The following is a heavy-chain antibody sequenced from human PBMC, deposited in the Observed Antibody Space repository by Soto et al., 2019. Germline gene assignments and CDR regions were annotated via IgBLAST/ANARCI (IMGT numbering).Heavy chain of an antibody. D-gene: IGHD3-22*01. CDR2: IYYGGST. V-gene: IGHV4-31*03. CDR3: AGLHADGSSSPGAFDF. J-gene: IGHJ3*01. CDR1: GGPISSGAHY. Sequence: QVQLQASGPGLVKPSQTLSLTCTVSGGPISSGAHYWNWIRQNPETGLEWIGYIYYGGSTYSNPSLNNRSTIAVDTPKNVFSRRLSSVTAANTAVQYSAGLHADGSSSPGAFDFWGHGTMVIVSS.